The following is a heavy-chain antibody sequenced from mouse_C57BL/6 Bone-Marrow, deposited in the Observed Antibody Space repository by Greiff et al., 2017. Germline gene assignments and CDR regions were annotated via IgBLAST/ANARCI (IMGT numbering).Heavy chain of an antibody. J-gene: IGHJ3*01. V-gene: IGHV6-3*01. Sequence: VMLVASGGGLVQPGGSMKLSCVASGFTFSNYWMNWVRQSPETGLEWVAQIRLKSDNYATHYAESVKGRLTISRDDSKSSVYLQMNNLRAEDTGIYYCISNPAWFAYWGQGTLVTVSA. CDR2: IRLKSDNYAT. CDR1: GFTFSNYW. D-gene: IGHD2-5*01. CDR3: ISNPAWFAY.